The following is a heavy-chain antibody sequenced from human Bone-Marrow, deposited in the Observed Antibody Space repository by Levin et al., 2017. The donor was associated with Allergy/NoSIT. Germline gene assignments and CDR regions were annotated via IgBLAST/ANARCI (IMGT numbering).Heavy chain of an antibody. CDR2: VNYNTGDT. D-gene: IGHD4-17*01. CDR1: GYTFTDHY. J-gene: IGHJ4*02. V-gene: IGHV1-2*02. CDR3: ARNDYGDYVQNFDY. Sequence: ASVKVSCEAAGYTFTDHYIHWVRQAPGQGLEWMGWVNYNTGDTHYAQKFQDRVTMTRDTSITTAYIEVSSLRFDDTALYFCARNDYGDYVQNFDYWGQGTLVTVSS.